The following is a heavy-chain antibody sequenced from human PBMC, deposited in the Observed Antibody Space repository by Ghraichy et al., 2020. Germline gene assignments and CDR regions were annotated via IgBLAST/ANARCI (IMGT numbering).Heavy chain of an antibody. J-gene: IGHJ4*02. CDR3: AKDQADTITMIVVVIGSFDY. Sequence: GSLRLSCAASGFTFSSYAMSWVRQAPGKGLEWVSAISGSGGSTYYADSVKGRFTISRDNSKNTLYLQMNSLRAEDTAVYYCAKDQADTITMIVVVIGSFDYWGQGTLVTVSS. D-gene: IGHD3-22*01. CDR2: ISGSGGST. CDR1: GFTFSSYA. V-gene: IGHV3-23*01.